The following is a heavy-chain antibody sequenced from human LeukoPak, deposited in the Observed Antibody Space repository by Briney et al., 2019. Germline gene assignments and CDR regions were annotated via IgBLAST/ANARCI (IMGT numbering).Heavy chain of an antibody. D-gene: IGHD2-15*01. CDR2: IYTSGST. V-gene: IGHV4-4*07. Sequence: SETLSLTCTVSGGSISSYYWSWIRQPAGKGLEWIGRIYTSGSTNYNPSLKSRVTMSVDTSKNQFSLKLSSVTAADTAVYYCARGHPGGYCSGGSCYSGVDYWGQGTLVTVSS. J-gene: IGHJ4*02. CDR1: GGSISSYY. CDR3: ARGHPGGYCSGGSCYSGVDY.